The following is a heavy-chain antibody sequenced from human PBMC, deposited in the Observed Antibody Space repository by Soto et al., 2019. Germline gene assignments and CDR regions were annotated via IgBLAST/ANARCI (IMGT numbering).Heavy chain of an antibody. Sequence: QLQLQESGPGLVKPSETLSLTCTVSGGSISSSSYYWDWIRQPPGKGLEWIGSIYYSGSTYYNPSLRSRVTIAVATSKNQFPLKLSPVTAADTAVYYCARRGGATIMDYWGQGTLVTVSS. V-gene: IGHV4-39*01. J-gene: IGHJ4*02. CDR1: GGSISSSSYY. CDR3: ARRGGATIMDY. D-gene: IGHD5-12*01. CDR2: IYYSGST.